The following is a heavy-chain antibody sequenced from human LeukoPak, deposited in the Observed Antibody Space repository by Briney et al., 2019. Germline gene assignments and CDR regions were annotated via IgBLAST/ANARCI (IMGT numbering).Heavy chain of an antibody. CDR1: GFTVSSNY. CDR3: AKMGDSSGKYYFDY. CDR2: IYSGGST. D-gene: IGHD3-22*01. V-gene: IGHV3-66*01. J-gene: IGHJ4*02. Sequence: GGSLRLSCAASGFTVSSNYMSWVRQAPGKGLEWVSVIYSGGSTYYADSVKGRFTISRDNSKNTLYLQMNSLRAEDTAVYYCAKMGDSSGKYYFDYWGQGTLVTVSS.